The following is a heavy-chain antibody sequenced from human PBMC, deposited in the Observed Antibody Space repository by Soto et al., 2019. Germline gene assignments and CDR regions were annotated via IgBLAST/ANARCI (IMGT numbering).Heavy chain of an antibody. CDR1: GGPITSSNW. D-gene: IGHD3-3*01. CDR2: VYYSGTT. V-gene: IGHV4-4*02. Sequence: QVQLQESGPGLVKPSGTLSLTCAVSGGPITSSNWWTWVRQPPGKGLEWIGEVYYSGTTNYNSSLKNRITISMDKSKNQFSLRLTSVTAADTAVYFCAVTDFWGAYYRRGAFDIWGQGTFITVSS. J-gene: IGHJ3*02. CDR3: AVTDFWGAYYRRGAFDI.